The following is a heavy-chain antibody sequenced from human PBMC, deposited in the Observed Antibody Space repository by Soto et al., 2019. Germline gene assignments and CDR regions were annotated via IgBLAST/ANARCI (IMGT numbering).Heavy chain of an antibody. D-gene: IGHD6-6*01. V-gene: IGHV3-23*01. CDR3: ARDRPGAGDSSSYSFDY. CDR2: ISGSGGST. Sequence: GGSLRLSCAASGFTFSSYAMSWVRQAPGKGLERVSAISGSGGSTYYSDSVKGRFTISRDNSKITLYLQMNSLRAEDTAVYYCARDRPGAGDSSSYSFDYWGQGTLVTVSS. CDR1: GFTFSSYA. J-gene: IGHJ4*02.